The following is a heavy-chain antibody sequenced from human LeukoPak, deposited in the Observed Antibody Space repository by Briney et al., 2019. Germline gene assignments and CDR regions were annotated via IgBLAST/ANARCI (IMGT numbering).Heavy chain of an antibody. CDR1: GASIRSGDYY. V-gene: IGHV4-30-4*01. CDR2: IYDSGST. J-gene: IGHJ3*02. D-gene: IGHD2-15*01. Sequence: SETLSLTCTVSGASIRSGDYYWSWIRQPPGTGLEWLGYIYDSGSTYYNPSLKSRITISVDTSENRFSLKLSSVTATDTAVYYCARDCSGGSCYGAFDIWGQGTMVTVSS. CDR3: ARDCSGGSCYGAFDI.